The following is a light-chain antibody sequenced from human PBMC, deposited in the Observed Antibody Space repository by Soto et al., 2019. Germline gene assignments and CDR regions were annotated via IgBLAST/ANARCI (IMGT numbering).Light chain of an antibody. CDR1: SRDVGGYNY. J-gene: IGLJ3*02. Sequence: QSVLTQPASVSGSLGQSITISCTGTSRDVGGYNYVSWYQHHPGKGPKVLIYEVSYRPSGVSDRFSGSKSGNTASLTISGLQPEDEAHYYCHSYTTTGSLWVFGGGTSSPS. V-gene: IGLV2-14*01. CDR2: EVS. CDR3: HSYTTTGSLWV.